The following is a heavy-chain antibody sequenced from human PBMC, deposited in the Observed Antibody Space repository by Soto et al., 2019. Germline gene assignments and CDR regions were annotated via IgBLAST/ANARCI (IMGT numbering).Heavy chain of an antibody. Sequence: SEILSLTCTVSCGSISSSSYYWGWIRQPPGKGLEWIGSIYYSGSTYYNPSLKSRVTISVDTSKNQFSLKLSSVTAADTAVYYCARHPLYGDYRSFDYWGQGTLVTVSS. CDR1: CGSISSSSYY. D-gene: IGHD4-17*01. CDR3: ARHPLYGDYRSFDY. CDR2: IYYSGST. J-gene: IGHJ4*02. V-gene: IGHV4-39*01.